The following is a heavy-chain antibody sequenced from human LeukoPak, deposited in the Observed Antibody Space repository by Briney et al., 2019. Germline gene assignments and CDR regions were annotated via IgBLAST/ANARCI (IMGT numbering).Heavy chain of an antibody. CDR2: INHSGST. J-gene: IGHJ4*02. CDR3: ARGPPFDDYGDPGDNY. Sequence: PSETLSLTCAVYGGSFSGYYWSWIRQPPGKGLEWIGEINHSGSTNYNLSLKSRVTISVDTSKNQFSLKLSSVTAADTAVYYCARGPPFDDYGDPGDNYWGQGTLVTVSS. D-gene: IGHD4-17*01. CDR1: GGSFSGYY. V-gene: IGHV4-34*01.